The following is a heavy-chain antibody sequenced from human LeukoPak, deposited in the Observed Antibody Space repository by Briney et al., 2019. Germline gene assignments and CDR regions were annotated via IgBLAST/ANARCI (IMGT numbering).Heavy chain of an antibody. V-gene: IGHV1-18*01. D-gene: IGHD5-18*01. CDR3: ARDGGYSYGSTATDAFDI. CDR1: GYTFTSYG. Sequence: ASVKVSCKASGYTFTSYGISWVRQAPGQGLEWMGWISAYNGNTNYAQKLQGRVTMTTDTSTSTAYMELRSQRSDDTAVYYCARDGGYSYGSTATDAFDIWGQGTMVTVSS. CDR2: ISAYNGNT. J-gene: IGHJ3*02.